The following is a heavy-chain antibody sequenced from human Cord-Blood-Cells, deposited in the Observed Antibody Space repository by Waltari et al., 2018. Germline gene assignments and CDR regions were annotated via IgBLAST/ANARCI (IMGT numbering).Heavy chain of an antibody. V-gene: IGHV4-39*01. Sequence: QLQLQESGPGLVKPSETLSLTCTVSCGSISSSSYYWGWLRPPPATRLEWIGSIYYSGSTYYNPSLKSRVTISVDTSKNQFSLKLSSVTAADTAVYYCASTREYYYDSSGYYNAFDIWGQGTMVTVSS. CDR2: IYYSGST. CDR1: CGSISSSSYY. CDR3: ASTREYYYDSSGYYNAFDI. D-gene: IGHD3-22*01. J-gene: IGHJ3*02.